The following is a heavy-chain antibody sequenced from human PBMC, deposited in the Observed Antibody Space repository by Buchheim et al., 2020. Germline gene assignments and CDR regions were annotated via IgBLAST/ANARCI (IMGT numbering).Heavy chain of an antibody. CDR3: ARRITIFGVVIIPRAFDI. D-gene: IGHD3-3*01. J-gene: IGHJ3*02. CDR1: GGSFSGYY. CDR2: INHSGST. Sequence: QVQLQQWGAGLLKPSETLSLTCAVYGGSFSGYYWSWIRQPPGKGLEWIGEINHSGSTNYNTSLKSRVTISVDTSKNQFPLKLSSVTAADTAVYYCARRITIFGVVIIPRAFDIWGQGT. V-gene: IGHV4-34*01.